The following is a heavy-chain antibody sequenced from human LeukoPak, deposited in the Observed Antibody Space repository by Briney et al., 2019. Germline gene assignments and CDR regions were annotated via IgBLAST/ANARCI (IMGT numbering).Heavy chain of an antibody. CDR3: AKYYGSGTSEGFDP. D-gene: IGHD3-10*01. CDR2: ISGSGGST. CDR1: GFTFRSYG. J-gene: IGHJ5*02. V-gene: IGHV3-23*01. Sequence: GGTLRLSCAASGFTFRSYGMSWVRQAPGKGLEWVSSISGSGGSTYYADSVKGRFIISRDNSKNTLYLQMNSLRAEDTAVYYCAKYYGSGTSEGFDPWGQGTLVTVSS.